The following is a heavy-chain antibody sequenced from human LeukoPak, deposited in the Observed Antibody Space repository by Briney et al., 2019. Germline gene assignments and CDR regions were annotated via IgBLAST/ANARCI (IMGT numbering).Heavy chain of an antibody. D-gene: IGHD3-22*01. CDR3: ANAPYYYDSSGFF. CDR1: GFTFSSYG. CDR2: ISYDGSNK. Sequence: PGGSLSLSCAASGFTFSSYGMHWVRQAPGKGLEWVAVISYDGSNKYYADSVKGRFTISRDNSKNTLYLQMNSLRAEDTAVYYCANAPYYYDSSGFFWGQGTLVTVSS. V-gene: IGHV3-30*18. J-gene: IGHJ4*02.